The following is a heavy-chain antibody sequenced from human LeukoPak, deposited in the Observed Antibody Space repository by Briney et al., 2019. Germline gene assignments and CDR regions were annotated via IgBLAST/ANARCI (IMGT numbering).Heavy chain of an antibody. V-gene: IGHV4-31*03. D-gene: IGHD5-24*01. CDR1: GGSINSGGSY. CDR3: ARNRDGYNSFDY. Sequence: PSETLSLACTVSGGSINSGGSYWTWIRQHPGKGLEWIGYISYSGSTYYNPSLKSRVTISVDTSKNQFSLKLSSVTAADTAVYYCARNRDGYNSFDYWGQGTLVTVSS. J-gene: IGHJ4*02. CDR2: ISYSGST.